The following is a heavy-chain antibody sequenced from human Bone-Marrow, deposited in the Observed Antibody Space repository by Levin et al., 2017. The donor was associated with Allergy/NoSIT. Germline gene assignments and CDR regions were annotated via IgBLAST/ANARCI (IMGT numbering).Heavy chain of an antibody. CDR1: GGPISSYF. Sequence: KSSETLSLTCSVSGGPISSYFWSWIRQPPGKGLEWIGYISYSGSTNYNPSLKSRVTLSVDTSKNQFSLKLSSVTAADTAVYYCARDRTVTIRENYYYYGMDVWGPGTTVIVSS. CDR3: ARDRTVTIRENYYYYGMDV. J-gene: IGHJ6*02. CDR2: ISYSGST. D-gene: IGHD4-11*01. V-gene: IGHV4-59*01.